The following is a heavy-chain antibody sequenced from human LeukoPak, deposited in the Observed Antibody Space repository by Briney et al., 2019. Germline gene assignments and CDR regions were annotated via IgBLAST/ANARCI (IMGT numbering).Heavy chain of an antibody. J-gene: IGHJ4*02. V-gene: IGHV1-3*01. CDR3: ARDQADIVVVPAAMSSAAEFDY. Sequence: RASVTVSCKASGYTFTSYAMHWVRQAPGQRLEWMGWINAGNGNTKYSQKFQGRVTITRDTSASTAYMELRSLRSDDTAVYYCARDQADIVVVPAAMSSAAEFDYWGQGTLVTVSS. CDR2: INAGNGNT. D-gene: IGHD2-2*01. CDR1: GYTFTSYA.